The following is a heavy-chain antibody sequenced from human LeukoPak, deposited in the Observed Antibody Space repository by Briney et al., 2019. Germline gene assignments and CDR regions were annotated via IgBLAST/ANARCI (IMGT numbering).Heavy chain of an antibody. J-gene: IGHJ4*02. CDR1: GGSISSSIYY. CDR3: ARAPQVVGPPEIHPADY. CDR2: ISYSGNT. Sequence: SETLSLTCTVSGGSISSSIYYWGWIRQPPGKGLEWIGTISYSGNTYYNSSLKSRVTISVDTSKNQFSLKLSSVTAADTAVYYCARAPQVVGPPEIHPADYWGQGTLVTVSS. D-gene: IGHD2-15*01. V-gene: IGHV4-39*07.